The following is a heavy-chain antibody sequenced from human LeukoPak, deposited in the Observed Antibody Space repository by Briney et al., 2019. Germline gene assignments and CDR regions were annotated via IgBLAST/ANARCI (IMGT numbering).Heavy chain of an antibody. D-gene: IGHD2-2*03. V-gene: IGHV3-30*04. CDR1: GFTFSSYA. J-gene: IGHJ6*04. Sequence: GGSLRLSCAASGFTFSSYAMHWVRQAPGKGLEWVAVISCDGSNKYYADSVKGRFTISRDNSKNTLYLQMNSLRAEDTAVYYCAREIPVFLGIVVVPAANARRGGMDVWGKGTTVTVSS. CDR2: ISCDGSNK. CDR3: AREIPVFLGIVVVPAANARRGGMDV.